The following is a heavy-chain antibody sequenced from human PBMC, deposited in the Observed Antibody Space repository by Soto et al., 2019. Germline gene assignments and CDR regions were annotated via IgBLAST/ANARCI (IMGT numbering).Heavy chain of an antibody. V-gene: IGHV4-4*02. CDR2: IYHSGST. D-gene: IGHD5-12*01. Sequence: SETLSLTCAVSGGSISSSNWWSWVRQPPGKGLEWIGEIYHSGSTNYNPSLKSRVTISVDKSKNQFSLKLSSVTAADTAVYYCVKYSGYDYAFDIWGQGTMVTVSS. J-gene: IGHJ3*02. CDR3: VKYSGYDYAFDI. CDR1: GGSISSSNW.